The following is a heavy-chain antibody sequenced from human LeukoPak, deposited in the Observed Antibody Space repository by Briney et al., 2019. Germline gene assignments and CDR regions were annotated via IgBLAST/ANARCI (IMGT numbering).Heavy chain of an antibody. CDR1: GGSISSSNW. J-gene: IGHJ4*02. D-gene: IGHD3-3*01. CDR2: IYHSGST. V-gene: IGHV4-4*02. CDR3: VRHYDFWSGPSAFDY. Sequence: SETLSLTCAVSGGSISSSNWWSWVRQPPGKGLEWIGEIYHSGSTNYNPSLKSRVTISVDKSKNQFSLKLSSVTAADTAVYYCVRHYDFWSGPSAFDYWGQGTLVTVSS.